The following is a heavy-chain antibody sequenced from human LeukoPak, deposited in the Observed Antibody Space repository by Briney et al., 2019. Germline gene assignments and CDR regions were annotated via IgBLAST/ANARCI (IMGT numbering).Heavy chain of an antibody. Sequence: GGSLRLSCAASGFTFSSYWMSWVRQAPGKGLEWVANIKQDGSEKYYVDSVKGRFTISRDNAKKSLYLQMNSLRAEDTAVYYCVTNFDPDVDWGQGTLVTVSS. J-gene: IGHJ4*02. CDR1: GFTFSSYW. D-gene: IGHD3-9*01. V-gene: IGHV3-7*01. CDR2: IKQDGSEK. CDR3: VTNFDPDVD.